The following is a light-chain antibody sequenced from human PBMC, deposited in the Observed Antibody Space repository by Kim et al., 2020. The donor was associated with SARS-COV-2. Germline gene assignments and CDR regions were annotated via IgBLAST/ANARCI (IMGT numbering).Light chain of an antibody. CDR3: QQYDTYSYT. CDR2: KAS. J-gene: IGKJ2*01. V-gene: IGKV1-5*03. CDR1: QSISSW. Sequence: SASIGDRVTISCRASQSISSWLAWYQQQPGKAPNVLIYKASTLQTGVPSRVSGSGSGTEFTLTISCLQPDDFATYYCQQYDTYSYTFGQGTKLEI.